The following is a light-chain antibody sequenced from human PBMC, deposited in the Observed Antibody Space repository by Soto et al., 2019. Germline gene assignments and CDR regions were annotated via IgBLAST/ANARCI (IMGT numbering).Light chain of an antibody. Sequence: EIVLTQSPVTPSLSPGERATLSCRASQSVGSYLVWYQQKPGQAPRLLIFGASNRATGIPARFSGSGSGTDFTLTINSLGPDDFAVYYCQQRDSWPITFGQGTRLEI. J-gene: IGKJ5*01. V-gene: IGKV3-11*01. CDR2: GAS. CDR1: QSVGSY. CDR3: QQRDSWPIT.